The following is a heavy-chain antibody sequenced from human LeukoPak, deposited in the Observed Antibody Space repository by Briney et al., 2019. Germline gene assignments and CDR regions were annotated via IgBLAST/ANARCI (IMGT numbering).Heavy chain of an antibody. CDR3: AREPVCCSGYYYIDY. V-gene: IGHV3-30-3*01. CDR1: GFTFSSSA. Sequence: GGSLRLSCAASGFTFSSSAMSWVRQAPGKGLEWVAVISYDGSNKYYADSVKGRFTISRDNSKNTLYLQMNSLRAEDTAVYYCAREPVCCSGYYYIDYWGQGTLVTVSS. CDR2: ISYDGSNK. D-gene: IGHD3-22*01. J-gene: IGHJ4*02.